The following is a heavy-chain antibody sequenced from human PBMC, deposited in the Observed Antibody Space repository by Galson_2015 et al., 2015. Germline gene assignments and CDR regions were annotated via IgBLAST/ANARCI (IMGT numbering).Heavy chain of an antibody. J-gene: IGHJ4*02. V-gene: IGHV3-73*01. Sequence: SMRLSCAASGFTFSGSAMHWVRQASGKGLEWVGRIRSKPNSYATAYAASVKGRFTISRDDSKNTAYLQMNSLKTEDTAVYYCSRHPVDTAMVGIDYSGQGTLVTVSS. CDR1: GFTFSGSA. D-gene: IGHD5-18*01. CDR3: SRHPVDTAMVGIDY. CDR2: IRSKPNSYAT.